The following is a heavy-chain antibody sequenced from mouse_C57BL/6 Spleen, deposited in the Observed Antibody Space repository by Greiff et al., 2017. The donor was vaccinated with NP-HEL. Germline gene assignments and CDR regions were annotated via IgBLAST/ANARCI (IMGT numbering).Heavy chain of an antibody. CDR1: GYTFTSYW. CDR2: IHPNSGST. V-gene: IGHV1-64*01. J-gene: IGHJ4*01. CDR3: ARSGCITTVVGAMDC. D-gene: IGHD1-1*01. Sequence: QVQLQQPGAELVKPGASVKLSCKASGYTFTSYWMHWVKQRPGQGLEWIGMIHPNSGSTNYNEKFKSKATLTVDKSSSTAYMQLSSLTSEDSAVYYCARSGCITTVVGAMDCWGKGTTVTVSS.